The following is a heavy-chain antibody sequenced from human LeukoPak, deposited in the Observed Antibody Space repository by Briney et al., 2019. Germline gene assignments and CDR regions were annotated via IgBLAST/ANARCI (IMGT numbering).Heavy chain of an antibody. CDR2: ISSSSSYI. Sequence: GGSLRLSCAASGFTFSSYSMNWVRQAPGKGLEGGSSISSSSSYIYYADSVKGRFTISRDNAKNSLYLQMNSLRAEDTAVYYCAREGRIAVAGRGVDYWGQGTLVTVSS. J-gene: IGHJ4*02. D-gene: IGHD6-19*01. CDR1: GFTFSSYS. CDR3: AREGRIAVAGRGVDY. V-gene: IGHV3-21*01.